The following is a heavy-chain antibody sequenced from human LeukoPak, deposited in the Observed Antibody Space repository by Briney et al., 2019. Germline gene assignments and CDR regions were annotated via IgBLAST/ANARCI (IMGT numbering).Heavy chain of an antibody. CDR1: GYTFTSYG. D-gene: IGHD5-18*01. CDR3: ARNLDSYGTYYFDY. Sequence: ASVKVSCKASGYTFTSYGISWVRQASGQGLEWMGWISAYNGNTNYAQKLQGRVTMTTDTSTSTAYMELRSLRSDDTAVYYCARNLDSYGTYYFDYWGQGTLVTVSS. J-gene: IGHJ4*02. CDR2: ISAYNGNT. V-gene: IGHV1-18*01.